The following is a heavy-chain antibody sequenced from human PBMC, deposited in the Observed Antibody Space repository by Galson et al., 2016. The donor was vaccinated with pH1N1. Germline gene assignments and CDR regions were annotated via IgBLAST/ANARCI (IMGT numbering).Heavy chain of an antibody. CDR1: GYFFSNYG. J-gene: IGHJ3*02. CDR2: ISGYTGNT. D-gene: IGHD1-1*01. CDR3: ARDLPYRAATEVEAFEM. V-gene: IGHV1-18*01. Sequence: SVKVSCKASGYFFSNYGVSWVRQAPGQGLQWMGWISGYTGNTRYLQNFQDRVTMTLDTSTSTFYMELRSLRSDDTAVYYFARDLPYRAATEVEAFEMWGQGTMVTVSS.